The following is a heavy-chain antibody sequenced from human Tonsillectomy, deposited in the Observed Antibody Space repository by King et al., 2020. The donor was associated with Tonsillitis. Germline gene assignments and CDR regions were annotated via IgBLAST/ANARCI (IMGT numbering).Heavy chain of an antibody. CDR3: ARGGRRSSSSGDDFDY. D-gene: IGHD6-6*01. Sequence: QLVESGAEVKKPGASVKVSCKASGYTFTGYYMHWVRQAPGQGLEWMGWINPNSGGTNYAQKFQGRVTMTRDTSISTAYMELSRLGSDDTAVYYCARGGRRSSSSGDDFDYWGQGALVTVSS. CDR2: INPNSGGT. J-gene: IGHJ4*02. CDR1: GYTFTGYY. V-gene: IGHV1-2*02.